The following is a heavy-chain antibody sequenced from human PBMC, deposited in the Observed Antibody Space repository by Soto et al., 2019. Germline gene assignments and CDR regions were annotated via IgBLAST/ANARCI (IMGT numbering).Heavy chain of an antibody. V-gene: IGHV1-2*02. D-gene: IGHD5-12*01. J-gene: IGHJ4*02. CDR1: GYTFTGYY. CDR3: ARVRTISGYSGYDLNY. Sequence: ASVKVSCKASGYTFTGYYMHWVRQAPGQGLEWMGWINPNSGGTNYAQKFQGRVTMTRDTSISTAYMELSRLRSDDTAVYYCARVRTISGYSGYDLNYWGQGTLGTVPQ. CDR2: INPNSGGT.